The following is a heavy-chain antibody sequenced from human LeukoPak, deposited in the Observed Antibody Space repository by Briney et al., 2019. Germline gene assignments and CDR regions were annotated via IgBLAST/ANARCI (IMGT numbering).Heavy chain of an antibody. CDR2: ISASDGST. V-gene: IGHV3-23*01. J-gene: IGHJ4*02. D-gene: IGHD4-17*01. CDR1: GFTFSSYE. CDR3: AKDLYGDYLHDY. Sequence: GGSLRLSCAASGFTFSSYEMNWVRQAPGKGLEWVSAISASDGSTYYVDSVKGRFTISRDNSKNTLYLQMNSLRAEDTAVYYCAKDLYGDYLHDYWGQGTLVTVSS.